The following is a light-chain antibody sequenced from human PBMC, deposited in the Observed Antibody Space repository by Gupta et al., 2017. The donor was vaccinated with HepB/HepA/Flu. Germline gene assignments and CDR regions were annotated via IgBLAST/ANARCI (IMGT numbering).Light chain of an antibody. CDR2: GAS. CDR3: QQYNNWPRT. V-gene: IGKV3-15*01. CDR1: QSVSSN. J-gene: IGKJ1*01. Sequence: EIGMTNSPATLSVSPGERATLSCRASQSVSSNLAWYQQKPGQAPRLLIYGASTRATGIPARFSGSGSGTEFTLTISSLQSEDFAVYYCQQYNNWPRTFGQGTKVEIK.